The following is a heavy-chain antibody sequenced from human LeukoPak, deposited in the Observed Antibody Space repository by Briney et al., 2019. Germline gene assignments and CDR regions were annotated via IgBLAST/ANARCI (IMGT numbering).Heavy chain of an antibody. D-gene: IGHD2-21*01. J-gene: IGHJ4*02. Sequence: GRSLRLSCAASGFTFSSYALHWVRQAPGKGLEWVALISYDGSNKYYADSVKGRFTISRDNAKNSLYLQVNRLRAEDTAVYYCARDSPNEAILWWSIDYWGQGTLVTVSS. CDR2: ISYDGSNK. CDR3: ARDSPNEAILWWSIDY. CDR1: GFTFSSYA. V-gene: IGHV3-30*04.